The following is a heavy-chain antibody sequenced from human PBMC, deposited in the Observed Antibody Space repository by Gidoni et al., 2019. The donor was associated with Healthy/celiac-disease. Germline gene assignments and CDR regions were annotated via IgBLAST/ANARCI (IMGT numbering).Heavy chain of an antibody. CDR3: ANLGYSSSWYYFDY. Sequence: QVQLVESGGGVVQPGRSLRLSCQASGFTFSSYGLPWVRQAPGKGLAWVAVISYYGSNKYYADSVKGRFTISRDNSKNTLYLQMNSLRAEDTAVYYCANLGYSSSWYYFDYWGQGTLVTVSS. CDR1: GFTFSSYG. V-gene: IGHV3-30*18. CDR2: ISYYGSNK. J-gene: IGHJ4*02. D-gene: IGHD6-13*01.